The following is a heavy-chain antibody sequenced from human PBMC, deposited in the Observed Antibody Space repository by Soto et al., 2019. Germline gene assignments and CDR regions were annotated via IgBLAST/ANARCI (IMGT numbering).Heavy chain of an antibody. J-gene: IGHJ3*02. CDR2: ISSSSSYI. CDR1: GFTFSSYS. CDR3: ARDQAYLNYDFWSGSQDAFDI. Sequence: GGSLRLSCSASGFTFSSYSMKWGRQAPGKGLEWVSSISSSSSYIYYADSVKGRFTISRDNAKNSLYLQMNSLRAEDTAVYYCARDQAYLNYDFWSGSQDAFDIWGQGTMVTVSS. V-gene: IGHV3-21*01. D-gene: IGHD3-3*01.